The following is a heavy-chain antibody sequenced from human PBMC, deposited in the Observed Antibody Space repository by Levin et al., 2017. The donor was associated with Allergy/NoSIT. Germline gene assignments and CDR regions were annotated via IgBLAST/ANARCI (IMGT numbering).Heavy chain of an antibody. V-gene: IGHV4-39*01. CDR3: ARSGGTDLDWFDP. CDR2: IYHSGTT. D-gene: IGHD2-15*01. J-gene: IGHJ5*02. CDR1: GGSISNSGHY. Sequence: SCTVSGGSISNSGHYWGWIRQPPGKGLEWIGSIYHSGTTYYNASLKSRVTISVDTSKNQFSLKLRSVTAADTAMYYCARSGGTDLDWFDPWGQGTMITVSS.